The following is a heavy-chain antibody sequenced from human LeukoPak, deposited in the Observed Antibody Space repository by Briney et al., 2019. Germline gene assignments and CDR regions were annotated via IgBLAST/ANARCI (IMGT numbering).Heavy chain of an antibody. V-gene: IGHV4-59*01. CDR3: VTEGYCTSDSCYVH. D-gene: IGHD2-2*01. J-gene: IGHJ4*02. CDR2: IYYSGST. Sequence: SETLSLTCTVSGGSLSSYYWSWIRQPPGKGLEGIGYIYYSGSTNYNPSLKSRVTISVDTSKNQFSLKLSSVTAADTAMYYCVTEGYCTSDSCYVHWGQGTLVTVSS. CDR1: GGSLSSYY.